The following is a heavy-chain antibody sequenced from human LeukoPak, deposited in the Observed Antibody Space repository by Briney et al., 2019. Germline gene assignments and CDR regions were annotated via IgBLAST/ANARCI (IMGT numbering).Heavy chain of an antibody. V-gene: IGHV4-39*01. Sequence: SETLSLTCTVSGGSISSSSYYWGWIRQPPGKGLEWIGSIYYSGSTYYNPSLKSRVTISVDTSKNQFSLKLSSVTAADTAVYYCARPVTNYYDSSGYSLAFDYWGQGTLVTVSS. CDR3: ARPVTNYYDSSGYSLAFDY. CDR2: IYYSGST. D-gene: IGHD3-22*01. CDR1: GGSISSSSYY. J-gene: IGHJ4*02.